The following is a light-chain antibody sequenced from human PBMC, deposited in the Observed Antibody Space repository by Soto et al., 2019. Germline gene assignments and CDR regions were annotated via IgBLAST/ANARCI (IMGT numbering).Light chain of an antibody. CDR2: EVT. Sequence: QSVLTQPPSLSGAPGQSVTLSCTGTSRYVGSYNRVSWYQQPPGTAPKLMIYEVTNRPSGVPDRFSGSKSGNTASLTISGLQAEDEADYYCSSYTSSDTYVFGTGTKVTVL. CDR3: SSYTSSDTYV. V-gene: IGLV2-18*02. CDR1: SRYVGSYNR. J-gene: IGLJ1*01.